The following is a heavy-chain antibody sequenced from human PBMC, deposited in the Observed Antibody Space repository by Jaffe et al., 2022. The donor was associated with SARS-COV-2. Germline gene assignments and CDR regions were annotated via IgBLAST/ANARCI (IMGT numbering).Heavy chain of an antibody. CDR2: ITSGSTYI. Sequence: EVQLVESGGDLVKPGGSLRLSCAASGFTFSDFSMNWVRQAPGKGLEWVSSITSGSTYIFYADSLKGRFTISRDNAKNSLYLQMNSLRAEDTAVYFCARRWNRLTYYMDVWGKGTTVTVSS. CDR1: GFTFSDFS. D-gene: IGHD1-1*01. CDR3: ARRWNRLTYYMDV. V-gene: IGHV3-21*01. J-gene: IGHJ6*03.